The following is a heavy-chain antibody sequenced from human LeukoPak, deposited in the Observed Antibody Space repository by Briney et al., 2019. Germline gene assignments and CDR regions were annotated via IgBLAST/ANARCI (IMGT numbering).Heavy chain of an antibody. D-gene: IGHD2-15*01. Sequence: SETLSLTCTVSGYSISSDYFWGWIRQSPGKGLEWIGSIYHSWSTYFNPSLKSRVTISVDTSKNQFSLRLSSVTAADTAVYYCARDFRVCSSGSCYSGPFDYWGQGTLVTVSS. CDR3: ARDFRVCSSGSCYSGPFDY. J-gene: IGHJ4*02. V-gene: IGHV4-38-2*02. CDR1: GYSISSDYF. CDR2: IYHSWST.